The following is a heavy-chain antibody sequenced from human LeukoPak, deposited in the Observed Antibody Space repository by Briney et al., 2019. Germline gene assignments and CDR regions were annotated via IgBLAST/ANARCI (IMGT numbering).Heavy chain of an antibody. CDR2: IIPIFGTA. V-gene: IGHV1-69*05. D-gene: IGHD1-26*01. CDR3: ASGAGVGATQTSSYYYYYMDV. Sequence: SVKVSCKASGYTFTSYGISWVRQAPGQGLEWMGGIIPIFGTANYAQKFQGRVTITTDESTSTAYMELSSLRSEDTAVYYCASGAGVGATQTSSYYYYYMDVWGKGTTVTVSS. CDR1: GYTFTSYG. J-gene: IGHJ6*03.